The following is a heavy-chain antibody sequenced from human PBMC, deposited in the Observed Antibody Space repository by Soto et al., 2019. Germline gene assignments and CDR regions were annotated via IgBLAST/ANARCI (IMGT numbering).Heavy chain of an antibody. V-gene: IGHV3-23*01. D-gene: IGHD3-3*01. J-gene: IGHJ4*02. CDR2: ISGSGGST. CDR1: GFTFSSYA. Sequence: GGSLRLSCAASGFTFSSYAMSWVRQAPGKGLEWVSAISGSGGSTYYADSVKGRFTISRDNSKNTLYLQMNSLRAEDTAVYYCAKTPTYYDFWSGYGYFDYWGQGTLVTVSS. CDR3: AKTPTYYDFWSGYGYFDY.